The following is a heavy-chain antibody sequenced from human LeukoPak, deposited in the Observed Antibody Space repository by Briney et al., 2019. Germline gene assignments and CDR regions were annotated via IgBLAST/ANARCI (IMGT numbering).Heavy chain of an antibody. CDR1: GFTFGGYW. V-gene: IGHV3-7*01. J-gene: IGHJ6*04. CDR2: INQDGSEK. CDR3: AELGITMIGGV. D-gene: IGHD3-10*02. Sequence: GGSLRLSCAASGFTFGGYWMSWVRQAPGMGLEWVANINQDGSEKYYVDSVKGRFTISRDNAKNSLYLQMNSLRAEDTAVYYCAELGITMIGGVWGKGTTVTISS.